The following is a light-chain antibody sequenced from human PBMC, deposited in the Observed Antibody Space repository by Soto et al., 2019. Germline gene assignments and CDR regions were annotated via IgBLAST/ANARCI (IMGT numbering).Light chain of an antibody. V-gene: IGKV1-5*01. CDR2: DAS. Sequence: DIQMTQSPSTLSASVGDRVTITCRASQSISSWLAWYQQKLGKAPKLLIYDASSLESGVPSRFSGSGSGTEFTLTISSLQPDDFATYYCQQPGTFGQGTKVDIK. J-gene: IGKJ1*01. CDR3: QQPGT. CDR1: QSISSW.